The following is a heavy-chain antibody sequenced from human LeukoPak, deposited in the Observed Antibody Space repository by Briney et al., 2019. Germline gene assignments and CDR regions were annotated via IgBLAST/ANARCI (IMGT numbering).Heavy chain of an antibody. J-gene: IGHJ3*02. CDR1: GFTFSSYE. Sequence: PGGSLRLSCAASGFTFSSYEMNWVRQAPGKGLEWVSYISSSGSTIYYADSVKGRFTISRDNSKNTVYLQMNSLRAEDTAVYYCAKDPPYYYDSSGYGGGAFDIWGQGTMVTVSS. V-gene: IGHV3-48*03. CDR2: ISSSGSTI. D-gene: IGHD3-22*01. CDR3: AKDPPYYYDSSGYGGGAFDI.